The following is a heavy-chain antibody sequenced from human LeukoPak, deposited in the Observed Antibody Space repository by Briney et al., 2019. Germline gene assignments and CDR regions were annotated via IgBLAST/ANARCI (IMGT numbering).Heavy chain of an antibody. D-gene: IGHD6-13*01. Sequence: GGSLRLSCAASGLTFSSYAMSWVRQAPGKGLEWVSAISGSGGSTYYADSVKGRFTISRDNSKNTLYLQMNSLRAEDTAVYYCAKDPLSSSWYFSSEYYFDYWGQGTLVTVSS. V-gene: IGHV3-23*01. CDR1: GLTFSSYA. CDR2: ISGSGGST. CDR3: AKDPLSSSWYFSSEYYFDY. J-gene: IGHJ4*02.